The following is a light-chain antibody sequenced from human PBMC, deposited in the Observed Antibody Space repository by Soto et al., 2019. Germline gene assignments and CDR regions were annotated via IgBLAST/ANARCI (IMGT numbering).Light chain of an antibody. CDR2: GAS. V-gene: IGKV3-15*01. J-gene: IGKJ4*01. Sequence: EIVLTQSPGTLSLSPWERATLSCRASQSVNSDYLGWFQQKPGQAPRLLIYGASTRATGIPARFSGSGSGTEFTLTISSLQSEDFAVYYCQHYNNWPLTFGGGTKVDIK. CDR1: QSVNSD. CDR3: QHYNNWPLT.